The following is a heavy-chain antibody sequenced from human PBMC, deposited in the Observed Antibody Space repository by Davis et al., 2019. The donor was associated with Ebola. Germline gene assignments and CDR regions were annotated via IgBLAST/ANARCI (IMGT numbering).Heavy chain of an antibody. V-gene: IGHV3-7*03. D-gene: IGHD3-16*01. CDR1: GFTFSRYW. Sequence: GESLKISCAASGFTFSRYWMSWVRQAPGKGLEWVANIKQDGSEKYYVDSVKGRFTISRDNSKNTLYLQMNSLRAEDTAVYYCAKGAIGGVAYTSYFDYWGQGTLVTVSS. CDR3: AKGAIGGVAYTSYFDY. CDR2: IKQDGSEK. J-gene: IGHJ4*02.